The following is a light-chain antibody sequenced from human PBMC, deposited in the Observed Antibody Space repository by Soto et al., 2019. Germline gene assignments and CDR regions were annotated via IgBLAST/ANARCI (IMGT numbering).Light chain of an antibody. V-gene: IGLV2-14*01. Sequence: QSVLTQPASVSGSPGQSITISCTGTSSDIGSYNYVAWYQQFPGKAPKLMIYEVSNRPSGVSNRFSGSKSGNTASLTISGLQAEDEADYYCSSYTSSSTVFGGGTKLTVL. J-gene: IGLJ2*01. CDR1: SSDIGSYNY. CDR3: SSYTSSSTV. CDR2: EVS.